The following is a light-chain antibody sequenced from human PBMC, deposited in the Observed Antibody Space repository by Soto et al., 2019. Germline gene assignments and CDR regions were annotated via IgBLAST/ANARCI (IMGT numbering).Light chain of an antibody. CDR2: AAS. J-gene: IGKJ3*01. CDR1: QSVSSSY. Sequence: EIVLTQSPGTLSLSPGERATLSCRASQSVSSSYLAWYQQKPGQAPRLLVYAASSRATGIPDRFSGSGSGTDFTHTISRLEPEDFAVYYCQQYGSSPLFGPGTKVDIK. CDR3: QQYGSSPL. V-gene: IGKV3-20*01.